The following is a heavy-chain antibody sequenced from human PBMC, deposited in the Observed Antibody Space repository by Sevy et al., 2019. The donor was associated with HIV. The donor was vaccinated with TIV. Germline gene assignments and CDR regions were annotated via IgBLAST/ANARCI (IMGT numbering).Heavy chain of an antibody. J-gene: IGHJ4*02. V-gene: IGHV3-23*01. CDR1: GFTFRTFA. Sequence: GGSLRLSCAASGFTFRTFAMSWVRQAPGKGLQWVSSISDTGTSTYYADSVEGRFTISRDNSKKTLYLQMNSRRAEDTALYYCAKYAGDFPHFDYWGQGTLVTVSS. CDR2: ISDTGTST. CDR3: AKYAGDFPHFDY. D-gene: IGHD7-27*01.